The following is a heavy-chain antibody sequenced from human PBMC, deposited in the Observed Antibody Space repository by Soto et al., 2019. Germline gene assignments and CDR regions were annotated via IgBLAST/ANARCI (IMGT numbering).Heavy chain of an antibody. D-gene: IGHD2-8*01. CDR3: SRGHSTDCSNGVCSFFYNHEMDV. CDR1: GYSFTDYL. V-gene: IGHV1-2*04. J-gene: IGHJ6*02. CDR2: INPKSGGT. Sequence: ASVKVSCKASGYSFTDYLIHWVRQAPGQGLEWLGRINPKSGGTSTAQKFQGWVTMTRDRSISTFYMELTRLRSDDPAVYFCSRGHSTDCSNGVCSFFYNHEMDVWGQGTTVTVSS.